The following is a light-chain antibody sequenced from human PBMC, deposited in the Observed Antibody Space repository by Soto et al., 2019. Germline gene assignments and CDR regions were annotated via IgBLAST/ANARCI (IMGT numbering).Light chain of an antibody. CDR2: KVS. V-gene: IGKV2-24*01. CDR1: QSLVHNDGNTY. J-gene: IGKJ1*01. CDR3: MQATHTSGT. Sequence: DIVMTQTPLSSPVTLGQAASISCRSSQSLVHNDGNTYLSWFQQRPGQPPRLLIYKVSDRFSGVSDRLSGSGAEKDFTLTISRVEAEDVGVYYCMQATHTSGTFGQGTKVEI.